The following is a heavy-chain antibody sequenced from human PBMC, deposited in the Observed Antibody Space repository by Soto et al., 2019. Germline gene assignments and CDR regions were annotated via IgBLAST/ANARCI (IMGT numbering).Heavy chain of an antibody. CDR3: ARHRHPSGTVGATQPLDP. Sequence: GGSLRLSCAISGFSVSSNYLSCVRQAPGKGLEWVSVHYSGGSTYYADSVQGRFTISRDKSNNTLYLQMRRVRAEDTAVYFCARHRHPSGTVGATQPLDPWGQGNPVTVSS. V-gene: IGHV3-53*01. D-gene: IGHD1-26*01. J-gene: IGHJ5*02. CDR2: HYSGGST. CDR1: GFSVSSNY.